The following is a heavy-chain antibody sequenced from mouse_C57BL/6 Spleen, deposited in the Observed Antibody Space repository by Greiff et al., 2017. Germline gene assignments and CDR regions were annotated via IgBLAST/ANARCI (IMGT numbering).Heavy chain of an antibody. CDR3: ARSTAQATYYAMDY. J-gene: IGHJ4*01. Sequence: QVQLQQSGAELARPGASVKLSCKASGYTFTSYGISWVKQRTGQGLEWIGEIYPRSGNTYYNEKFKGKATLTADKSSSTAYMELRSLTSEDSAVYFGARSTAQATYYAMDYWGQGTSVTVSS. V-gene: IGHV1-81*01. CDR1: GYTFTSYG. D-gene: IGHD3-2*02. CDR2: IYPRSGNT.